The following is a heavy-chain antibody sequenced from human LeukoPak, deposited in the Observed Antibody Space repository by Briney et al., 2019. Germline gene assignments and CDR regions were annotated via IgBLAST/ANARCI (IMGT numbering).Heavy chain of an antibody. V-gene: IGHV4-59*01. D-gene: IGHD1-7*01. J-gene: IGHJ4*02. CDR1: SGSINFYY. CDR2: IYYRGST. CDR3: ARTTGNYGYYFDY. Sequence: SETLSLTYTVSSGSINFYYWSWIRQTPGKGLEWIGYIYYRGSTNYNPTLKSRVTISLDTPKNQFSQNLSSVTAADTAIYYCARTTGNYGYYFDYWGQGAQVTVSS.